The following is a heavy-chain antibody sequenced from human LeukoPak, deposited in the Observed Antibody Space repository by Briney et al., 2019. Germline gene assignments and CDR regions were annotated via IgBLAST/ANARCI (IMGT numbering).Heavy chain of an antibody. CDR2: ISYDGSNK. Sequence: GRSLRLSCAASGFTFSSYAIHWVRQAPGKGLEWVAVISYDGSNKYYADSVKGRFTISRDNSKNTLYLQMNSVRVEDTAVSYCAREGQKYSSGWFVSYWGQGTLVTVSS. V-gene: IGHV3-30*04. J-gene: IGHJ4*02. D-gene: IGHD6-19*01. CDR1: GFTFSSYA. CDR3: AREGQKYSSGWFVSY.